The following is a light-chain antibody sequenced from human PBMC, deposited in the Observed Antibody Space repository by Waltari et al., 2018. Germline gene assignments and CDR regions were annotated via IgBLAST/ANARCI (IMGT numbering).Light chain of an antibody. CDR1: QSISTY. CDR2: TAS. V-gene: IGKV1-39*01. J-gene: IGKJ2*01. CDR3: QQSYNTPYT. Sequence: IQMTQSPSSLSASVGDSVTITCRAGQSISTYLNWYPHKPGKAPKLLIYTASTLESGVPSRFSGSGSGTDFTLTISSLQPEDFAIYYCQQSYNTPYTFGQGTKLEIK.